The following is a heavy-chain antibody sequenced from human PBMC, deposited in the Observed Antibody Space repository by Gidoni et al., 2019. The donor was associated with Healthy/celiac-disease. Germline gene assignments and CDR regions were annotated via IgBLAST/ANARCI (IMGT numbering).Heavy chain of an antibody. V-gene: IGHV3-66*01. D-gene: IGHD4-17*01. J-gene: IGHJ4*02. CDR2: IYSGGST. CDR1: GFTVSSNY. Sequence: EVQLVESGGGLVQPGGSLRLSCAASGFTVSSNYMSWVRQDPGKGLEWVSVIYSGGSTYYADSVKGRFTISRDNSKNTLYLQMNSLRAEDTAVYYCARESDKDYGALYPFDYWGQGTLVTVSS. CDR3: ARESDKDYGALYPFDY.